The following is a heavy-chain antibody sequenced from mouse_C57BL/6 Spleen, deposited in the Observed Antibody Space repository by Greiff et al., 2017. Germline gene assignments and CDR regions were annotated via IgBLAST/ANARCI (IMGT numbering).Heavy chain of an antibody. Sequence: QVQLQQPGAELVKPGASVKVSCKASGYTFTSYWMHWVKQRPGQGLEWIGRIHPSDSDTNYNQKFKGKATLTVDKSSSTAYMPLSRLTSEDSAVYDCAIFDGSSYVLAMDYWGQGTSVTVSS. J-gene: IGHJ4*01. CDR2: IHPSDSDT. CDR3: AIFDGSSYVLAMDY. D-gene: IGHD1-1*01. CDR1: GYTFTSYW. V-gene: IGHV1-74*01.